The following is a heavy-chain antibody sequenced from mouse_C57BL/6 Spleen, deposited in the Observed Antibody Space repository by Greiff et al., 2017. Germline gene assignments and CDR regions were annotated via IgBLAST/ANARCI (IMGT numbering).Heavy chain of an antibody. CDR3: ARGSNRGYFDV. CDR2: ISSGSSTI. Sequence: DVMLVESGGGLVKPGGSLKLSCAASGFTFSDYGMHWVRQAPEKGLEWVAYISSGSSTIYYADTVKGRFTISRDNAKNTLFLQMTSLRSEDTAMYYCARGSNRGYFDVWGTGTTVTVSS. V-gene: IGHV5-17*01. J-gene: IGHJ1*03. D-gene: IGHD2-5*01. CDR1: GFTFSDYG.